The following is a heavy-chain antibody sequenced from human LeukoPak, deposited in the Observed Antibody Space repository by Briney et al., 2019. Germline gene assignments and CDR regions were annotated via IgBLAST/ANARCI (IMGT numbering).Heavy chain of an antibody. CDR1: GYTFTGYY. D-gene: IGHD6-13*01. CDR3: ARDIAAAADLDY. CDR2: INPNSGGT. J-gene: IGHJ4*02. Sequence: ASVKVSCQASGYTFTGYYMHWVRQAPGQALEWMGWINPNSGGTNYAQKFQGRVTMTRDTSISTAYMELSRLRSDDTAVYYCARDIAAAADLDYWGQGTLVTVSS. V-gene: IGHV1-2*02.